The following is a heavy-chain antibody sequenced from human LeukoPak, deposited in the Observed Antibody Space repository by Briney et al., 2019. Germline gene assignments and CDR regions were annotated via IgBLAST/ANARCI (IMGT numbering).Heavy chain of an antibody. CDR2: IYYSGST. Sequence: SETLSLTCTVSGGSISSGDYYWSWIRQPPGKGLEWTGYIYYSGSTYYNPSLKSRVTISVDTSKNQFSLKLSSVTAADTAVYYCARDQLRFFGGRGGNWFDPWGQGTLVTVSS. CDR3: ARDQLRFFGGRGGNWFDP. D-gene: IGHD3-3*01. V-gene: IGHV4-30-4*08. CDR1: GGSISSGDYY. J-gene: IGHJ5*02.